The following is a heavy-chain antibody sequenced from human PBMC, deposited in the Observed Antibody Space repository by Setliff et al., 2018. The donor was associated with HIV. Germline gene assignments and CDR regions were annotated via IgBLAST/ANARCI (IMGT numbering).Heavy chain of an antibody. V-gene: IGHV4-59*08. Sequence: SETLSLTCTVSGGSISNYYWSWIRQPPGKGLEWIGCGYYSGITHYDPSLKRRVSISVDASKNQFSLRLNSVTVADTAVYFCARSSRGSLRDLDYWGPGTLVTVSS. D-gene: IGHD2-21*02. CDR3: ARSSRGSLRDLDY. CDR2: GYYSGIT. CDR1: GGSISNYY. J-gene: IGHJ4*02.